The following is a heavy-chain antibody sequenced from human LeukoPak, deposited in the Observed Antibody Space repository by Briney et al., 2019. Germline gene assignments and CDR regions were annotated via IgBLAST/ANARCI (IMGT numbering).Heavy chain of an antibody. CDR3: ARDPDIVVVVAPNRDDAFGI. D-gene: IGHD2-15*01. J-gene: IGHJ3*02. Sequence: SETLSLTCAVYGGSFSGYYWSWIRQPPGKGLEWIGEINHSGSTNYNPSLKSRVTISVDTSKNQFSLKLSSVTAADTAVYYCARDPDIVVVVAPNRDDAFGIWGQGTMVTVSS. CDR1: GGSFSGYY. CDR2: INHSGST. V-gene: IGHV4-34*01.